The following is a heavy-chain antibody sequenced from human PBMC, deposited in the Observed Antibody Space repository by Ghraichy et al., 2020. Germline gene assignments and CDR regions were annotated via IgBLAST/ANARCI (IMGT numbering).Heavy chain of an antibody. V-gene: IGHV3-23*01. J-gene: IGHJ4*02. CDR3: AKEGTGTNWGDFDY. CDR1: GFTFSTYA. Sequence: GGSLRLSCAASGFTFSTYAMSWVRQAPGKGLEWVSAISGGGGNTYYADSVKGRFTISRDNSKNTLYLQMNSLRAEDTAIYYCAKEGTGTNWGDFDYWGQGTLVTVSS. CDR2: ISGGGGNT. D-gene: IGHD7-27*01.